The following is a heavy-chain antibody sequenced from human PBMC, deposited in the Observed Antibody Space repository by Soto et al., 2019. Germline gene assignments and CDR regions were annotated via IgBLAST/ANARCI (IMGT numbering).Heavy chain of an antibody. J-gene: IGHJ6*02. CDR3: ARDRAGVGYNIDV. D-gene: IGHD5-12*01. CDR1: GFTFRSYG. CDR2: IWNDGSER. V-gene: IGHV3-33*01. Sequence: QVQLVESGGGVVQPGRSLRLSCAASGFTFRSYGMHWVRQAPGKGLGWVAVIWNDGSERYYADSVKGRFTISRDNSKNTLDLQMNSLRAEDTAVYYCARDRAGVGYNIDVWGQGTTVTVSS.